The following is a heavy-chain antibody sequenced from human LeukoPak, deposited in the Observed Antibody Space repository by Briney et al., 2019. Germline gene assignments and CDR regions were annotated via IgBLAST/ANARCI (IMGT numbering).Heavy chain of an antibody. J-gene: IGHJ5*02. CDR2: ISSSSSYI. D-gene: IGHD3-10*01. CDR1: GFTFSSYS. Sequence: GGSLRLSCAASGFTFSSYSMNWVRQAPGKGLEWVSSISSSSSYIYYADSVKGRFTISRDNAKNSLYLQMNSLRAEDTAVFYCARGRTPRFGEFDLWGQGTLVTVSS. CDR3: ARGRTPRFGEFDL. V-gene: IGHV3-21*01.